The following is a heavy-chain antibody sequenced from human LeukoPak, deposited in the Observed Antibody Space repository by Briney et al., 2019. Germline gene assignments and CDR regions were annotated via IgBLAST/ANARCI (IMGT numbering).Heavy chain of an antibody. J-gene: IGHJ4*02. D-gene: IGHD5-24*01. V-gene: IGHV4-59*01. CDR2: IYYSGST. CDR3: ARGGWLKSFNYYFDC. CDR1: GGSIGSYY. Sequence: PSETLSLTCSVSGGSIGSYYWSWIRQPPGKGLEWIGYIYYSGSTNYNPSLKSRVTISVDTSKNQFSLKLSSVTAADTAVYYCARGGWLKSFNYYFDCWGQGTLVTVSS.